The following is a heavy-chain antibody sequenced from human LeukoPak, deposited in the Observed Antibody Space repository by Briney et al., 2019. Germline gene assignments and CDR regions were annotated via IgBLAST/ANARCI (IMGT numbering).Heavy chain of an antibody. Sequence: SETLSLTCSVSDDSITMYYWSWIRQPPGKGLEWIGEINHSGSTNYNLSLKSRVTISVDTSKNQFSLKLSSVTAADTAVYYCARFQNQPYSSGWSDYWGQGTLVTVSS. V-gene: IGHV4-34*01. J-gene: IGHJ4*02. CDR1: DDSITMYY. CDR2: INHSGST. CDR3: ARFQNQPYSSGWSDY. D-gene: IGHD6-19*01.